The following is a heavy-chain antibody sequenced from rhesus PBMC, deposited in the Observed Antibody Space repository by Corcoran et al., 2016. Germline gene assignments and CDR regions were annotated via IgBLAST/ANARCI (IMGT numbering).Heavy chain of an antibody. Sequence: EVQLVETGGGLVQPGGSLKLSCAASGFTFSSYGMSWVRQAPGKGLEWVSAINSGGSRTYYAASVTARLTISGDNSENTLSLQMNSLRTEDTAVYYCAKRGIAGTETHFDYWGQGVLVTVSS. D-gene: IGHD1-20*01. J-gene: IGHJ4*01. CDR2: INSGGSRT. CDR3: AKRGIAGTETHFDY. CDR1: GFTFSSYG. V-gene: IGHV3S5*01.